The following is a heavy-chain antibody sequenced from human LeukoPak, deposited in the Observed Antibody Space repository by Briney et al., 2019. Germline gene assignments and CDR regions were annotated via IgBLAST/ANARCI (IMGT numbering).Heavy chain of an antibody. D-gene: IGHD2-2*01. CDR1: GGSFSGYY. CDR2: INHSGST. V-gene: IGHV4-34*01. CDR3: ARGSDIVVVPAALRNWFDP. Sequence: SETLSLTCAVYGGSFSGYYWSWIRQPPGKGLEWIGEINHSGSTNYNPSLKSRVTISVDTSKNQFSLKLSSVAAADTAVYYCARGSDIVVVPAALRNWFDPWGQGTLVTVSP. J-gene: IGHJ5*02.